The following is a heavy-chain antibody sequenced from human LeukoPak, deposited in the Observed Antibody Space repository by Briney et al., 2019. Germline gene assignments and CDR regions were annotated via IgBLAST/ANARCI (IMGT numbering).Heavy chain of an antibody. Sequence: PSETLSLTCTVSGGSISSYYWSWLRQPPGKGLEWIGYIYYSGSTNYNASLTSRVTISVDTSKHQFSLKLSSVTAADTAVYYCARAGMVVTPNYYYYYYMDVWGKGTTVTVSS. D-gene: IGHD4-23*01. V-gene: IGHV4-59*01. CDR1: GGSISSYY. CDR2: IYYSGST. CDR3: ARAGMVVTPNYYYYYYMDV. J-gene: IGHJ6*03.